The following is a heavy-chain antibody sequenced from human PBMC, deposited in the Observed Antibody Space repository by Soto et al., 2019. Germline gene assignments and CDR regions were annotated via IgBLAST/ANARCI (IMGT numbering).Heavy chain of an antibody. CDR1: GFMFGSHT. CDR2: ISSVSSYI. CDR3: AREVVGPTTNWFDP. V-gene: IGHV3-21*06. D-gene: IGHD1-26*01. Sequence: EVQLVESGGGLVKPGGSLRLSCAASGFMFGSHTMTWVRQAPGKGLEWVASISSVSSYIYYADPVKGRFTISRDNAKDSLYLQMDSLRAEDTAVYFCAREVVGPTTNWFDPWGQGTLVTVSS. J-gene: IGHJ5*02.